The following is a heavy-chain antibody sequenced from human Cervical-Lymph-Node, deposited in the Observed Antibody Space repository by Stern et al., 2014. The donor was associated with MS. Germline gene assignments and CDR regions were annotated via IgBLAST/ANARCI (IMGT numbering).Heavy chain of an antibody. D-gene: IGHD2-2*02. CDR3: AREAPHTLKNFDY. CDR2: INPGGGST. Sequence: VQLVQSGAEVKKPGASVKVSCKASGYTFISYYIHWVRQAPGQGLEWMGIINPGGGSTSYAQKFQGRVTMTRDTSTSTVYMELSSLKSEDTAVFYCAREAPHTLKNFDYWGQGTLVTVSS. J-gene: IGHJ4*02. V-gene: IGHV1-46*01. CDR1: GYTFISYY.